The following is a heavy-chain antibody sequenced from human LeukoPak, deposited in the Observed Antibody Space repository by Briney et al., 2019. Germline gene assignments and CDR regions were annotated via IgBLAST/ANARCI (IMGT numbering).Heavy chain of an antibody. CDR2: IYTSGST. J-gene: IGHJ6*02. Sequence: SQTLSLTCTVSGGSISSGSYYWSWIRQPAGKGLEWIGRIYTSGSTNYNPSLKSRVTISVDTSKNQYSLKLSSVTAADTAVYYCARDGFLSNYYYYYGMDVWGQGTTVTVSS. CDR1: GGSISSGSYY. CDR3: ARDGFLSNYYYYYGMDV. V-gene: IGHV4-61*02. D-gene: IGHD3-3*02.